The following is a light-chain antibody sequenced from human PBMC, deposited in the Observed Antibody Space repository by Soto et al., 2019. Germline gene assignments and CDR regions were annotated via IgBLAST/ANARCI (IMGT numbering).Light chain of an antibody. Sequence: EIVMTQSPATLSVSPGERATLSCRASQSVNSHLAWFQQRPGQAPRLLMYEASTRSTGVPVRFSASGSGTDFTLTISGLQSEDFAVYYCQQYHIWYTFGQGTELEIK. J-gene: IGKJ2*01. CDR3: QQYHIWYT. CDR1: QSVNSH. V-gene: IGKV3-15*01. CDR2: EAS.